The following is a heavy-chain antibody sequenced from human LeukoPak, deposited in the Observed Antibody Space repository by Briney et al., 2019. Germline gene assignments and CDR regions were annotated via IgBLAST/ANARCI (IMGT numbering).Heavy chain of an antibody. D-gene: IGHD2-15*01. CDR1: GFSVSDYY. CDR3: ARDDIPVI. CDR2: IYSGGRT. Sequence: QPGGSLRLSCAASGFSVSDYYMNWVRQAPGKGLEWVSFIYSGGRTYYADSVKGRFTISRDNSRNTLYLQMNSLRVEDTAVYYCARDDIPVIWGQGTLVTVSS. V-gene: IGHV3-53*01. J-gene: IGHJ4*02.